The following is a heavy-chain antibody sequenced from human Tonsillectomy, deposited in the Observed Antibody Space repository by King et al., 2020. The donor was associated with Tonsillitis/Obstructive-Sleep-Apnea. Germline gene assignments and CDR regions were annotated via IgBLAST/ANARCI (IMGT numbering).Heavy chain of an antibody. J-gene: IGHJ6*03. V-gene: IGHV3-15*01. CDR2: IKSKTDDGTT. CDR3: TADRIQPLHVNYYYYMDV. D-gene: IGHD5-18*01. Sequence: VQLVESGGGLVKPGGSLRLSCAASGFTFSNAWMSWVRQAPGKGLEWVGRIKSKTDDGTTDYAAPVKGRFTISRDDSKNTLYLQIYSLKTEDTAVYYCTADRIQPLHVNYYYYMDVWGKGTTVTVFS. CDR1: GFTFSNAW.